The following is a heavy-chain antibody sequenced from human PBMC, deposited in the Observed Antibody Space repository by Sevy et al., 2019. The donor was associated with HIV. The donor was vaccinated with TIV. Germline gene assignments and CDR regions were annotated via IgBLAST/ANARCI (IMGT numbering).Heavy chain of an antibody. D-gene: IGHD3-16*02. CDR1: GLTFNNAW. CDR2: IKQDGSEK. Sequence: GGSLRLSCAASGLTFNNAWMSWVRQAPGKGLEWVAHIKQDGSEKHYVDSVKGRFTISRDNSKNSVYLQMNSLRAEDTAVYFCAREGYYDYIWGSYRYFNDYWGQGTLVTVSS. CDR3: AREGYYDYIWGSYRYFNDY. J-gene: IGHJ4*02. V-gene: IGHV3-7*03.